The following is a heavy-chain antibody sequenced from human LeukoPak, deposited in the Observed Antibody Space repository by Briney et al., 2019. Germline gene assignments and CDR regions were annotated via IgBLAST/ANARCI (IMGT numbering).Heavy chain of an antibody. Sequence: ASVTVSCTASGYTFTSYAMHWVRQAPGQRLEWMGWINAGNGNTKYSQKFQGRVTITRDTSASTAYMELSSLRSEDTAVYYCARSLVPAAVLDYWGQGTLVTVSS. CDR1: GYTFTSYA. D-gene: IGHD2-2*02. V-gene: IGHV1-3*01. CDR3: ARSLVPAAVLDY. CDR2: INAGNGNT. J-gene: IGHJ4*02.